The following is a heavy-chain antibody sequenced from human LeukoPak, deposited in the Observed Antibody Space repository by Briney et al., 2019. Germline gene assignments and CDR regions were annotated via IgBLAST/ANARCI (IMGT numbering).Heavy chain of an antibody. CDR2: IRSKAYGGTT. CDR3: TRGSDTVFGVSRDGFDY. Sequence: GGSLRLSCTASGFTFGVYVVSWFRQAPGKGLEWVGFIRSKAYGGTTEYAASVKGRFTISRDDSKSIAYLQMNSLKAEDTGVYYCTRGSDTVFGVSRDGFDYWGQGTLVTVSS. D-gene: IGHD3-3*01. J-gene: IGHJ4*02. CDR1: GFTFGVYV. V-gene: IGHV3-49*03.